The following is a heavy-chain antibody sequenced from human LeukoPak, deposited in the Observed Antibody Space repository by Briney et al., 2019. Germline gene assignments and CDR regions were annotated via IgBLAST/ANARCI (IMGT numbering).Heavy chain of an antibody. V-gene: IGHV3-23*01. CDR1: GFTFDDYG. J-gene: IGHJ6*03. Sequence: GGSLRLSCAASGFTFDDYGMSWVRQAPGKGLEWVSAISGSGGSTYYADSVKGRFTISRDNSKNTLYLQMNSLRAEDTAVYYCAKGLLRYYYYYMDVWGKGTTVTVSS. CDR2: ISGSGGST. CDR3: AKGLLRYYYYYMDV. D-gene: IGHD3-10*01.